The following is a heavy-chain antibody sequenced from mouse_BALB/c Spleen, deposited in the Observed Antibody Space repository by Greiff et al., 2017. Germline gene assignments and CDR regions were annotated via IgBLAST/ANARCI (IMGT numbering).Heavy chain of an antibody. D-gene: IGHD1-1*01. CDR3: ASRGFYYYGSSGAMDY. Sequence: EVKLMESGGGLVQPGGSLKLSCAVSGFTFSSYGMSWVRQTPDKRLELVATINSNGGSTYYPDSVKGRFTISRDNAKNTLYLQMSSLKSEDTAMYYCASRGFYYYGSSGAMDYWGQGTSVTVSS. V-gene: IGHV5-6-3*01. CDR2: INSNGGST. J-gene: IGHJ4*01. CDR1: GFTFSSYG.